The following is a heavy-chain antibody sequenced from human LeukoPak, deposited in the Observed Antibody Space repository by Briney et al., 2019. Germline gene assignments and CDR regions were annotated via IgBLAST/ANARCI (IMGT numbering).Heavy chain of an antibody. V-gene: IGHV1-2*02. CDR3: ARPGVVIRAYDAFDI. D-gene: IGHD3-3*01. CDR2: INPNSGGT. Sequence: ASVKVSCKASGYTFTGYYMHWVRQAPGQGLEWMGWINPNSGGTNYAQKFQGRVTMTRDTSISTAYMELSRLRSDDTAVYYCARPGVVIRAYDAFDIWGQGTMVTVSS. J-gene: IGHJ3*02. CDR1: GYTFTGYY.